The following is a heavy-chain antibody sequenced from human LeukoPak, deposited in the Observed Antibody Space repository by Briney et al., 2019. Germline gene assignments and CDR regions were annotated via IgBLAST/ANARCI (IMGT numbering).Heavy chain of an antibody. CDR1: GGSISSYY. CDR2: IYSGNT. Sequence: ETLSLTCTVSGGSISSYYWSWIRQPPGKGLEWVSFIYSGNTHYSDSVKGRFTISRDNSKNTLYLQMNSLRAEDTAVYYCARRAGAYSHPYDYWGQGTLVTVSS. J-gene: IGHJ4*02. V-gene: IGHV3-53*01. CDR3: ARRAGAYSHPYDY. D-gene: IGHD4/OR15-4a*01.